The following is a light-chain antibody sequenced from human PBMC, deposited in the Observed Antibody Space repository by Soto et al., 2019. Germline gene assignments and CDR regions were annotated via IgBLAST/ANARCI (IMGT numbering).Light chain of an antibody. J-gene: IGLJ1*01. Sequence: QSALTQPASVSGSPGQSITISCTGTSSDVGSYNLVSWYQQHPGKAPKLMIYEGSKRPSGVSNRFSGSKSGNTASRTISGLQAEDEADYDCCSYAGSSTLYVFGTGTKLTVL. CDR2: EGS. CDR1: SSDVGSYNL. CDR3: CSYAGSSTLYV. V-gene: IGLV2-23*03.